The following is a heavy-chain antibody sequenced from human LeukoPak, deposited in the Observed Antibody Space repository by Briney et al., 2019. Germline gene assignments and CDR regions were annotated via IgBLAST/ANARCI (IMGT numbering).Heavy chain of an antibody. J-gene: IGHJ6*02. D-gene: IGHD3-9*01. CDR2: MNPNSGNT. CDR1: GYTFTSYD. CDR3: ARGGTSVLRYFDWFGYGMDV. V-gene: IGHV1-8*01. Sequence: ASVKVSCKASGYTFTSYDINWVRQATGQGLEWMGWMNPNSGNTGYAQKFQGRVTMTRNTSISTAYMELSSLRSEDTAVYYCARGGTSVLRYFDWFGYGMDVWGQGTTVTVSS.